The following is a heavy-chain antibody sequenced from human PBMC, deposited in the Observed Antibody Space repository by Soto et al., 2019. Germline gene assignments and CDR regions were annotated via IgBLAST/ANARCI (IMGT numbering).Heavy chain of an antibody. D-gene: IGHD3-3*01. CDR1: GFTFSSYS. J-gene: IGHJ6*02. V-gene: IGHV3-21*04. CDR3: AKGGMSPWSGVDV. Sequence: GGSLRLSCAASGFTFSSYSMNWVPQAPGKGLEWVSSISSSSSHIYYADSVKGRFTISRDNAKNSLYLQMNSLRAEDTAIYYCAKGGMSPWSGVDVWGQGTTVTVSS. CDR2: ISSSSSHI.